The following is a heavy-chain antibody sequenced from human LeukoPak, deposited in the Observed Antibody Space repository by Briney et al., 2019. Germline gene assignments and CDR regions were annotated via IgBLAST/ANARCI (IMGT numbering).Heavy chain of an antibody. D-gene: IGHD3-22*01. CDR2: IKQDGSEK. Sequence: GGSLRLSCAASGFTFSSYWMSWVRQAPGKGLEWVANIKQDGSEKYYVDSVKGRFTISRDNAKNSLYLQMNSLRAEDTAVYYCARDQWFSDYYYYYYMDVWGKGTTVTVSS. V-gene: IGHV3-7*01. CDR3: ARDQWFSDYYYYYYMDV. J-gene: IGHJ6*03. CDR1: GFTFSSYW.